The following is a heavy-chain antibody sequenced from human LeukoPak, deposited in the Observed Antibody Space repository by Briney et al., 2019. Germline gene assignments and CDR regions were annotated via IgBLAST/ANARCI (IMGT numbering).Heavy chain of an antibody. CDR2: IYYSGST. CDR1: GGSISSYY. J-gene: IGHJ5*02. Sequence: SETLSLTCTVSGGSISSYYWSWIRQPPGKGLEWIGYIYYSGSTNYNPSLKSRVAISVDTSKNQFSLKLSSVTAADTAVYYCARTEVRWFDPWGQGTLVTVSS. V-gene: IGHV4-59*01. CDR3: ARTEVRWFDP.